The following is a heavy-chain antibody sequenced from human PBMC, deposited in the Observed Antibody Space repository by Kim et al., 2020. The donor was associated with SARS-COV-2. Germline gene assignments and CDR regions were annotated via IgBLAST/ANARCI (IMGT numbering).Heavy chain of an antibody. CDR3: ARDAYYDFWSGYDTNPTSTYYYYYGMDV. V-gene: IGHV4-4*07. J-gene: IGHJ6*02. CDR2: IYTSGST. D-gene: IGHD3-3*01. Sequence: SETLSLTCTVSGGSISSYYWSWIRQPAGKGLEWIGRIYTSGSTNYNPSLKSRFTMSVDTSKNQFSLKLSSVTAADTAVYYCARDAYYDFWSGYDTNPTSTYYYYYGMDVWGQGTTVTVSS. CDR1: GGSISSYY.